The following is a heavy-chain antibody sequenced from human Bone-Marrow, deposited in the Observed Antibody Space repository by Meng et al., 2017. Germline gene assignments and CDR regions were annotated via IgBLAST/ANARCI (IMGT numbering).Heavy chain of an antibody. D-gene: IGHD7-27*01. Sequence: GESLKISCAASGFTVSSNYMSWVRQAPGKGLEWVSVIYSGGSTYYADSVKGRFTISRHNSKNTLYLQMNSLRVEDTAVFYCARDSRTEDWDGMDVWGQGTTVTVSS. V-gene: IGHV3-53*04. CDR2: IYSGGST. J-gene: IGHJ6*02. CDR1: GFTVSSNY. CDR3: ARDSRTEDWDGMDV.